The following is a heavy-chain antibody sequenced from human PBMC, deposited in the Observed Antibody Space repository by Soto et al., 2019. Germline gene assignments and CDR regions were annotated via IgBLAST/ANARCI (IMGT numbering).Heavy chain of an antibody. Sequence: SETLSLTCAVYGGSFSGYYWSWIRQSPGKGLEWIGEINHSGSSISNPSLKSRVTISVDTSKNQFSLKLRSVTAADTAAYYCARGISLIVEVHRDAPDKYYLDSWSQGTLVTVS. CDR2: INHSGSS. D-gene: IGHD2-15*01. CDR1: GGSFSGYY. V-gene: IGHV4-34*01. J-gene: IGHJ4*02. CDR3: ARGISLIVEVHRDAPDKYYLDS.